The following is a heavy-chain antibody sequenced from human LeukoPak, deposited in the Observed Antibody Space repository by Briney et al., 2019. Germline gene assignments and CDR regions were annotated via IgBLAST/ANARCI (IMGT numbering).Heavy chain of an antibody. Sequence: PGGSLRLSCAASGFTFSSYAMSWVRQAPGKGLEWVPTISGSGGSTYYADSVKGRFTISRDNSKNTLYLQMNSLRAEDTAVYYCAKDPTTGTTPNWFDPWGQGTLVTVSS. CDR2: ISGSGGST. J-gene: IGHJ5*02. D-gene: IGHD1-1*01. CDR1: GFTFSSYA. CDR3: AKDPTTGTTPNWFDP. V-gene: IGHV3-23*01.